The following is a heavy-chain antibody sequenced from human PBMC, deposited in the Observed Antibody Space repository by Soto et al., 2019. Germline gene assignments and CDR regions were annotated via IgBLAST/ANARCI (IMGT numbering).Heavy chain of an antibody. V-gene: IGHV3-23*01. CDR1: GFTFSSYA. CDR3: AKKNILTYDY. D-gene: IGHD3-9*01. Sequence: RLSCSASGFTFSSYAMSWVRQAPGKGLEWVSAISGSGGSTYYADSVKGRFTISRDNSKNTLYLQMNSLGAEDTAVYYCAKKNILTYDYWGQGTLLTGSS. CDR2: ISGSGGST. J-gene: IGHJ4*02.